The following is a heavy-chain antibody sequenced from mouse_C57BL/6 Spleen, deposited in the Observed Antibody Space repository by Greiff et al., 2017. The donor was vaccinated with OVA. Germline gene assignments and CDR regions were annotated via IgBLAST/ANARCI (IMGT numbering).Heavy chain of an antibody. CDR3: ASPPYYYGSSYWYFDV. V-gene: IGHV3-6*01. J-gene: IGHJ1*03. CDR1: GYSITSGYY. D-gene: IGHD1-1*01. Sequence: EVQLQESGPGLVKPSQSLSLTCSVTGYSITSGYYWNWIRQFPGNKLEWMGYISYDGSNNYNPSLKNRIPITRDTSKNQFFLKLNSVTTEDTATYYCASPPYYYGSSYWYFDVWGTGTTVTVSS. CDR2: ISYDGSN.